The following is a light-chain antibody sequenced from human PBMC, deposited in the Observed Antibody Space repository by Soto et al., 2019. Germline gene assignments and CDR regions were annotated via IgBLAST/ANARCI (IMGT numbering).Light chain of an antibody. Sequence: EIVLTQSPGTLSLSPGERATLSCRASQSVSSSYLAWYQQKPGQAPRLLIYGASSTATGIPDRFSGSGSGTHFTHTISRLEPEDFAVYYCQQYGSSPLVTFGQGTRLEIK. CDR2: GAS. J-gene: IGKJ5*01. V-gene: IGKV3-20*01. CDR3: QQYGSSPLVT. CDR1: QSVSSSY.